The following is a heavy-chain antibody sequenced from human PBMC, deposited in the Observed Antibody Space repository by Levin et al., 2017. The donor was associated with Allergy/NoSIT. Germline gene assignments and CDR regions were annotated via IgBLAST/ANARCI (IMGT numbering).Heavy chain of an antibody. D-gene: IGHD3-9*01. J-gene: IGHJ4*02. CDR3: ARGSFGWTIGGFDY. CDR1: GGSFSGYY. Sequence: SQTLSLTCAVYGGSFSGYYWSWIRQPPGKGLEWIGEINHSGSTNYIPSLKSRVTISVDTSKNQFSLKLSSVTAADTAVYYCARGSFGWTIGGFDYWGQGTLVTVSS. V-gene: IGHV4-34*01. CDR2: INHSGST.